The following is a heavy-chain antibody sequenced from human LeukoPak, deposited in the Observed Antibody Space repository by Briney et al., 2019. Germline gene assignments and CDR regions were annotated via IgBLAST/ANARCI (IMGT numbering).Heavy chain of an antibody. D-gene: IGHD5-12*01. CDR1: GYTFTCHY. V-gene: IGHV1-2*02. Sequence: ASVKVSCKASGYTFTCHYIHWVRQAPGQGFEWMGWINPNTGGTDYAQKFQDRIAISTYTSISTTYMELSSLRSDDTALYYCARDLATIDGIAWYYFENWGQGTLVTVS. CDR3: ARDLATIDGIAWYYFEN. CDR2: INPNTGGT. J-gene: IGHJ4*02.